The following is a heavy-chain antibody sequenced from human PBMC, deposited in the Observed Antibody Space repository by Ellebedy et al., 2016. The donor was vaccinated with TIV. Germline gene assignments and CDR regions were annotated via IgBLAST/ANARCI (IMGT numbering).Heavy chain of an antibody. V-gene: IGHV3-74*01. D-gene: IGHD3-10*01. CDR1: GFTFSSHW. J-gene: IGHJ4*02. CDR2: INSDGSST. Sequence: PGGSLRLSCAASGFTFSSHWMHWVRQAPGKGLVWVSRINSDGSSTSYADSVKGRFTISRDNAKNTLYLQMNSLRAEDTAVYYCARGQVEDVVRGVSIDYWGQGTLATVSS. CDR3: ARGQVEDVVRGVSIDY.